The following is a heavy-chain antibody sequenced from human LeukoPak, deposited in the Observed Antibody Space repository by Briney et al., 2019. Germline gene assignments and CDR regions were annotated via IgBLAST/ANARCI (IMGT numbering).Heavy chain of an antibody. D-gene: IGHD6-19*01. J-gene: IGHJ3*02. CDR1: GGTFSSYA. CDR3: ARTRLSGYSSGWGKDAFDI. CDR2: IIPIFSTA. V-gene: IGHV1-69*13. Sequence: SVKVSCKASGGTFSSYAISWVRQAPGQGLEWMGGIIPIFSTANYAQKFQGRVTITADESTSTAYMEMSSLRSEDTAVYYCARTRLSGYSSGWGKDAFDIWGQGTMVTVSS.